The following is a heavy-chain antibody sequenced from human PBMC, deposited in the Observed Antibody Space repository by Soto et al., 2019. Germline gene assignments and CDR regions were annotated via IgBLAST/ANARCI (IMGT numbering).Heavy chain of an antibody. CDR2: IYHSGST. V-gene: IGHV4-4*02. D-gene: IGHD6-19*01. Sequence: PSETLSLTCAVSGGSISSSNWWSWVRQPPGKGLEWIGEIYHSGSTNYNPSLKSRVTISVDKSKNQFSLKLSSVTAADTAVYYCARDAVAGTGYYYGMDVWGQGTTATVSS. CDR1: GGSISSSNW. CDR3: ARDAVAGTGYYYGMDV. J-gene: IGHJ6*02.